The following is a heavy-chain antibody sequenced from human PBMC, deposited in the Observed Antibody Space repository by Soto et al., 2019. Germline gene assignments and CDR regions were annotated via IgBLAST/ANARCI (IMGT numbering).Heavy chain of an antibody. Sequence: PSETLSLTCTVSGDSFSSHFWSWLRQPPGKGLEWIGYIYYSGSSDYNPSLKSRVSMSMDTSKNQFSLKLSSVAAADTAVYFCETFVPNIHTYSAVFDYRAQRLPVTGSS. J-gene: IGHJ4*02. CDR2: IYYSGSS. V-gene: IGHV4-59*08. CDR1: GDSFSSHF. CDR3: ETFVPNIHTYSAVFDY. D-gene: IGHD1-20*01.